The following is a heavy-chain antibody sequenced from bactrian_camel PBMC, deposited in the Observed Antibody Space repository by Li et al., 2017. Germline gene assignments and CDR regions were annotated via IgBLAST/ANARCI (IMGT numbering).Heavy chain of an antibody. Sequence: HVQLVESGGGSVQAGGSLRISCAASGITYCMGWIRQAPGKEREAIATMDSDGSPNYADFVKGRFTITRDNAKNTVYLQMDSLVPEDTAIYYCAADSDTLRWNPGSCELTSPYTVRVRYTYWGKGTQVTVS. D-gene: IGHD2*01. V-gene: IGHV3S53*01. CDR3: AADSDTLRWNPGSCELTSPYTVRVRYTY. CDR2: MDSDGSP. J-gene: IGHJ4*01. CDR1: GITYC.